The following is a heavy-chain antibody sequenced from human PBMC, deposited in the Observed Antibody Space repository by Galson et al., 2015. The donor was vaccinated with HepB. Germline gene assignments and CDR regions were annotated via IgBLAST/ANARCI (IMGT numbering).Heavy chain of an antibody. CDR2: INSDGSST. V-gene: IGHV3-74*01. J-gene: IGHJ3*02. Sequence: SLRLSCAASGFTFSSYWMHWVRQAPGKGLVWVSRINSDGSSTSYADSVKGRFTISRDNAKNTLYLQMNSLRAEDTAVYYCARELSPHDWQYYYDSSGYLPAAFDIWSQGTMVTVSS. D-gene: IGHD3-22*01. CDR1: GFTFSSYW. CDR3: ARELSPHDWQYYYDSSGYLPAAFDI.